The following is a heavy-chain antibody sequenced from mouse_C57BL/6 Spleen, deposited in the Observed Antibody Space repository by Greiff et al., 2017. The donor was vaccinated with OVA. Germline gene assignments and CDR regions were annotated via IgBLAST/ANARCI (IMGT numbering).Heavy chain of an antibody. V-gene: IGHV5-6*01. J-gene: IGHJ2*01. CDR3: ASPITSYFDY. CDR2: ISSGGSYT. Sequence: EVQVVESGGDLVKPGGSLKLSCAASGFTFSSYGMSWVRQTPDKRLEWVATISSGGSYTYYPDSVKGRFTISRDNAKNTLYLQMSSLKSEDTAMYYCASPITSYFDYWGQGTTLTVSS. CDR1: GFTFSSYG. D-gene: IGHD1-1*01.